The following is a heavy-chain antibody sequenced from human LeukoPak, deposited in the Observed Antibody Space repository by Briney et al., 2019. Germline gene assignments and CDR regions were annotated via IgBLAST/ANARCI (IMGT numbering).Heavy chain of an antibody. CDR2: IYYSGST. Sequence: SETLSLTCTVSGGSISSGGYSWSWIRQHPGKGLEWIGYIYYSGSTYYNPSLKSRVTISVDTSKNQFSLKLSSVTAADTAVYYCARIGYCTNGVCYWGPWEDAFDIWGQGTMVTVSS. D-gene: IGHD2-8*01. CDR1: GGSISSGGYS. CDR3: ARIGYCTNGVCYWGPWEDAFDI. J-gene: IGHJ3*02. V-gene: IGHV4-31*03.